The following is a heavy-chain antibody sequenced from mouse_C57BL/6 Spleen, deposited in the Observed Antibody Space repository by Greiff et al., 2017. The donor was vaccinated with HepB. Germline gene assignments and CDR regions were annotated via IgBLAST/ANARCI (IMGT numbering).Heavy chain of an antibody. CDR1: GYTFTSYW. CDR2: IYPSDSET. J-gene: IGHJ2*01. Sequence: VQLQQPGAELVRPGSSVKLSCKASGYTFTSYWMDWVKQRPGQGLEWIGNIYPSDSETHYNQKFKDKATLTVDKSSSTAYMQLSSLTSEDSAVYYCARETGYGNYYFDYWGQGTTLTVSS. V-gene: IGHV1-61*01. D-gene: IGHD2-1*01. CDR3: ARETGYGNYYFDY.